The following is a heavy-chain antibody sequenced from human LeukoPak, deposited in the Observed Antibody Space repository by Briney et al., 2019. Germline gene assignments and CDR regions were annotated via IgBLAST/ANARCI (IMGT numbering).Heavy chain of an antibody. CDR3: TTCLSSSWYEVYYYYYMDV. V-gene: IGHV3-15*01. CDR1: GFTFDDYG. D-gene: IGHD6-13*01. CDR2: IKSKTDGEAT. Sequence: GGSLRLSCAASGFTFDDYGMSWFGKAPGKGLEWSGRIKSKTDGEATDYAAPVKGRFTISRDESKNTLYLQMNSLKTEDTAVYYCTTCLSSSWYEVYYYYYMDVWGKGTTVTVSS. J-gene: IGHJ6*03.